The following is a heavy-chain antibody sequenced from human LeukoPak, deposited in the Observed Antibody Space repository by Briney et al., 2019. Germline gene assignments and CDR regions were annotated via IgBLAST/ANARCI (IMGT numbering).Heavy chain of an antibody. CDR3: ARWSDTAMGLIDAFDI. CDR1: GGSISSPY. J-gene: IGHJ3*02. Sequence: SETLSLTCTVSGGSISSPYWTWIRQPAGKGLEWIGRFYTSGIANYNPSLKSRVTMSVDTSKNQFSLKLSSVTAADTAVYYCARWSDTAMGLIDAFDIWGQGTMVTVSS. CDR2: FYTSGIA. V-gene: IGHV4-4*07. D-gene: IGHD5-18*01.